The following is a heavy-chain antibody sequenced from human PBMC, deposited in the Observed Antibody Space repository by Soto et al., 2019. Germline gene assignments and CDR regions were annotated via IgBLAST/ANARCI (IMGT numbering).Heavy chain of an antibody. Sequence: GEPLKISCXGSGYSFTSYWISWVRQMPGKGLEWMGRIDPSDSYTNYSPSFQGHVTISADKSISTAYLQWSSLKASDTAMYYCARKQYYYDSSGYYPNDAFDIWGQGTMVTV. D-gene: IGHD3-22*01. CDR2: IDPSDSYT. J-gene: IGHJ3*02. CDR3: ARKQYYYDSSGYYPNDAFDI. V-gene: IGHV5-10-1*01. CDR1: GYSFTSYW.